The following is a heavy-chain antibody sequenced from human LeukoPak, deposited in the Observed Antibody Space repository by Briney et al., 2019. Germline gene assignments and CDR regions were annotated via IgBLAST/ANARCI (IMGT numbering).Heavy chain of an antibody. CDR1: GFTFSSYN. CDR2: ISSSGSTI. Sequence: GGSLRLSCAASGFTFSSYNMNWVRQAPGKGLEWVSYISSSGSTIYYADSVKGRFTISRDNAKNSLYLQMNSLRAEDTAVYYCAREAVAGAGFDYWGQGTLVTVSS. J-gene: IGHJ4*02. D-gene: IGHD6-19*01. V-gene: IGHV3-48*04. CDR3: AREAVAGAGFDY.